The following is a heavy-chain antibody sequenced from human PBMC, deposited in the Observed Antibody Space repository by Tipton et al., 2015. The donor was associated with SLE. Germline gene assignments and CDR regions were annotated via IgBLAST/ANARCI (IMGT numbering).Heavy chain of an antibody. V-gene: IGHV4-61*09. CDR1: GGSISSPSHY. D-gene: IGHD1-26*01. CDR3: ARGGGSYYDY. J-gene: IGHJ4*02. CDR2: IYTSGNT. Sequence: TLSLTCTVSGGSISSPSHYWSWVRQPAEKGLEWIGHIYTSGNTNYNPSLKSRVSMSIDTSKNQFSLRVRSVTAADTAVYYCARGGGSYYDYWGQGTLVTVSS.